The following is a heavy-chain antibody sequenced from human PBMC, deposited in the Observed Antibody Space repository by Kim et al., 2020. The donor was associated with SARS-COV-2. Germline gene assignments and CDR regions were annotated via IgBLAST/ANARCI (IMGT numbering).Heavy chain of an antibody. V-gene: IGHV3-21*01. CDR2: ISSSSSYI. Sequence: GGSLRLSCAASGFTFSSYSMNWVRQAPGKGLEWVSSISSSSSYIYYADSVKGRFTISRDNAKNSLYLQMNSLRAEDTAVYYCARGLEYYDSSGPTDYWGLGTLVTVSS. D-gene: IGHD3-22*01. J-gene: IGHJ4*02. CDR3: ARGLEYYDSSGPTDY. CDR1: GFTFSSYS.